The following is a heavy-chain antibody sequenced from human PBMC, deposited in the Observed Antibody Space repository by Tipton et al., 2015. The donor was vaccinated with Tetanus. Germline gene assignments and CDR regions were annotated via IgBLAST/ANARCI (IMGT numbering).Heavy chain of an antibody. J-gene: IGHJ4*02. CDR3: ARDRGYYGSGSYTYFDY. Sequence: SLRLSCVASGFTFTNHAMNWVRQAPGKGPEWLSGISGNGDSTQYADSVKGRFTISRDNSKNTVSLQMISLRAEDTAVYYCARDRGYYGSGSYTYFDYWGQGTLVTVSS. V-gene: IGHV3-23*01. CDR1: GFTFTNHA. D-gene: IGHD3-10*01. CDR2: ISGNGDST.